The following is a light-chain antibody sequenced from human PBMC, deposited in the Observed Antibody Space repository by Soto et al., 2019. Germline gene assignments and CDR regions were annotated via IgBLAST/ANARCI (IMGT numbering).Light chain of an antibody. J-gene: IGKJ4*01. Sequence: EIVLTQSPATLSLSPGERATLSCRASQSVSSYLTWYQQKPGQAPRLLIYGASNRATGIPARFSGSGSETDFTLTISSLEPEDFAVYYCHQRTNWPLTFGGGTKVDIK. V-gene: IGKV3-11*01. CDR3: HQRTNWPLT. CDR1: QSVSSY. CDR2: GAS.